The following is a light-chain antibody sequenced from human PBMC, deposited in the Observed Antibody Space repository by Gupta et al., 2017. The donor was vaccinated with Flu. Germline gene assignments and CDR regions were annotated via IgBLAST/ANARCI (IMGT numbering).Light chain of an antibody. Sequence: SPPSASVGETVTITRRATQGISNYLAWSHAKPGKAPKCLIYAASRVKTGIPSRFSGSGSGTDFTRTISSLQPEDFANYYCQQYVNYPHTFGQGTKLEIK. CDR2: AAS. CDR1: QGISNY. V-gene: IGKV1-16*01. CDR3: QQYVNYPHT. J-gene: IGKJ2*01.